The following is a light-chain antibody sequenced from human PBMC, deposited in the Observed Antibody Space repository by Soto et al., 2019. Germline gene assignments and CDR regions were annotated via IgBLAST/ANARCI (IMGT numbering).Light chain of an antibody. CDR1: STDFVSYNR. V-gene: IGLV2-18*01. Sequence: QSVLTQPPSVSGSPGQSVTISCTGTSTDFVSYNRVSWYQQPPGTAPKLIIYEASNRPSGVPDRFSVSKSGNTASLTISGLQAADEADYYCSLYTSENTYVFGTGTKVTLL. CDR3: SLYTSENTYV. CDR2: EAS. J-gene: IGLJ1*01.